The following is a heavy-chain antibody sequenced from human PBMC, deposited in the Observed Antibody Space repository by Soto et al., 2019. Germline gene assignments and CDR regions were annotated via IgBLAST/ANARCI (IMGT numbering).Heavy chain of an antibody. CDR3: ARGIRYSSGWDFDY. CDR1: GDTFISYA. J-gene: IGHJ4*02. D-gene: IGHD6-19*01. V-gene: IGHV1-69*06. CDR2: IIPMFGTP. Sequence: QVQLVQSGAEVKKPGSSVRVSCKASGDTFISYAFSWVRQAPGQGLEWMGAIIPMFGTPNYAQKFQDRVTFAADRSTSTAYMDLRSLRSEDTAVYYCARGIRYSSGWDFDYWGQGTLVTVSS.